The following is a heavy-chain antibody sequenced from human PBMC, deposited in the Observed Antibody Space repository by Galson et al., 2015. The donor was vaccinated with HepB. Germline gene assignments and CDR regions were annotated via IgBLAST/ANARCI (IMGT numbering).Heavy chain of an antibody. V-gene: IGHV3-74*01. CDR2: INSDGSRT. CDR1: GFTFSSYW. Sequence: SLRLSCAASGFTFSSYWMHWVRQAPGKGLVWVSRINSDGSRTSYADSVKGRFTISRDNGKNTLYLEMKSLRAEDTAVYYCARAPNWGSRYYYDYMDVWGKGTTVTVSS. D-gene: IGHD7-27*01. CDR3: ARAPNWGSRYYYDYMDV. J-gene: IGHJ6*03.